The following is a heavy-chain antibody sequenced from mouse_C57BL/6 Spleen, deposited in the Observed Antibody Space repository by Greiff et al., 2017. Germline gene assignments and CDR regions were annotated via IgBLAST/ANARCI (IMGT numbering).Heavy chain of an antibody. Sequence: QVQLQHSGAELVKPGASVKLSCKASGYTFTSYWMQWVKQRPGQGLEWIGEIDPSDSYTNYNQKFKGKATLTVDTSSSTAYMQLSSLTSEDSAVYYCARDDYGTWYFDVWGTGTTVTVSS. J-gene: IGHJ1*03. V-gene: IGHV1-50*01. CDR2: IDPSDSYT. CDR1: GYTFTSYW. D-gene: IGHD1-1*01. CDR3: ARDDYGTWYFDV.